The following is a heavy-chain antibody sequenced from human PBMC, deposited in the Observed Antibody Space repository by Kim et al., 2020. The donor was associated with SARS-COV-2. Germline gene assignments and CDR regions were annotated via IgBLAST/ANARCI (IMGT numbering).Heavy chain of an antibody. D-gene: IGHD3-10*01. CDR3: TTFFYGSGSNYYYYYGMDV. V-gene: IGHV3-15*01. Sequence: GGSLRLSCAASGFTFSNAWMSWVRQAPGKGLEWVGRIKSKTDGGTTDYAAPVKGRFTISRDDSKNTLYLQMNSLKTEDTAVYYCTTFFYGSGSNYYYYYGMDVWGQGTTVTVSS. CDR2: IKSKTDGGTT. J-gene: IGHJ6*02. CDR1: GFTFSNAW.